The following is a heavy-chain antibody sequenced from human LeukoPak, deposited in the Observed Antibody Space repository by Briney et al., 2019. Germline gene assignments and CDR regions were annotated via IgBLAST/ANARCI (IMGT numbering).Heavy chain of an antibody. D-gene: IGHD2-2*01. J-gene: IGHJ4*02. V-gene: IGHV3-9*03. Sequence: PGGSLRLSCAASGFTFDDYAMHWVRQAPGKGLGWVSGISWNGGSIGYADSVKGRFTISRDNAKNSLYLQMNSLRAEDMALYYCARTNIVVVPADTTHSMYYFVYWGQGTLVTVSS. CDR1: GFTFDDYA. CDR3: ARTNIVVVPADTTHSMYYFVY. CDR2: ISWNGGSI.